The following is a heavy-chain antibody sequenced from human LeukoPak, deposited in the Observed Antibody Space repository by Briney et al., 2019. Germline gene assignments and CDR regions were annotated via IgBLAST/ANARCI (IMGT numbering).Heavy chain of an antibody. CDR1: GFTFSDYY. Sequence: GGSLRLSCAASGFTFSDYYMSWIRQAPGKGLEWVAAIGGSGDHTFYADSVKGRFTISRDNSKNTLYLQMNSLRVEDAALYYCTKEGASLGSGYFDCWGQGTRVTVSS. V-gene: IGHV3-23*01. D-gene: IGHD3-10*01. CDR2: IGGSGDHT. J-gene: IGHJ4*02. CDR3: TKEGASLGSGYFDC.